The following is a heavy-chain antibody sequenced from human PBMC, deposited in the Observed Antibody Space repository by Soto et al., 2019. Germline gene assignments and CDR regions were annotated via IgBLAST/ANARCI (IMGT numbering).Heavy chain of an antibody. V-gene: IGHV4-4*07. CDR1: GAAISGFY. CDR3: VRDGPKTLRDWFEP. D-gene: IGHD3-16*01. CDR2: IYATGTT. J-gene: IGHJ5*02. Sequence: PSQTLPRTCTVGGAAISGFYWSWIRKSAGKALEWLWRIYATGTTDYNPSLKSRGMMSVDTSKKQLSLKLRSVTAPDPAAYYWVRDGPKTLRDWFEPWGQGISVTASS.